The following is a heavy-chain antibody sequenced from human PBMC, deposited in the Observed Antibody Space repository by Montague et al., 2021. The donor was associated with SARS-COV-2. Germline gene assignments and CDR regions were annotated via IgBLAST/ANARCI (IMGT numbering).Heavy chain of an antibody. V-gene: IGHV3-30-3*01. CDR3: AGGLLWFGEFGY. CDR1: GFTFSSYA. Sequence: SLRLSCAASGFTFSSYAMHWVRQAPGKGLEWVAVISYDGSNKYYADSVKGRFTISRDNSKNTLYLQMNSLRADDTAVYYCAGGLLWFGEFGYWGQGTLVTVSS. J-gene: IGHJ4*02. CDR2: ISYDGSNK. D-gene: IGHD3-10*01.